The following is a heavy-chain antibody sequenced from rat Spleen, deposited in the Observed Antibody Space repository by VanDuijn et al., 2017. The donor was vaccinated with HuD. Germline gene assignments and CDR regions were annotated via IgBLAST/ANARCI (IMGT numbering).Heavy chain of an antibody. V-gene: IGHV5-31*01. CDR3: AADRTWELGGFDY. D-gene: IGHD5-1*01. J-gene: IGHJ2*01. Sequence: EVQLMESGGGLVQPGKSLKLSCVASGFTFIVYWMAWIRQAPGKGLEWVASITNTGDTTYYSDSVKGRFTISRDNAKSTLYLQMNSLRSEDTATYYCAADRTWELGGFDYWGQGVMVTVSS. CDR2: ITNTGDTT. CDR1: GFTFIVYW.